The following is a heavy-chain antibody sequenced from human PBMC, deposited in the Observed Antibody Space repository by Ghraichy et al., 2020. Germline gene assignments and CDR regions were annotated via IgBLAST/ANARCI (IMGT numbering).Heavy chain of an antibody. V-gene: IGHV1-46*01. CDR1: GYTFTSYY. Sequence: ASVKVSCKASGYTFTSYYMHWVRQAPGQGLEWMGIINPSGGSTSYAQKFQGRVTMTRDTSTSTVYMELSSLRSEDTAVYYCARDRVMITFGGVYDAFDIWGQGTMVTVSS. J-gene: IGHJ3*02. D-gene: IGHD3-16*01. CDR3: ARDRVMITFGGVYDAFDI. CDR2: INPSGGST.